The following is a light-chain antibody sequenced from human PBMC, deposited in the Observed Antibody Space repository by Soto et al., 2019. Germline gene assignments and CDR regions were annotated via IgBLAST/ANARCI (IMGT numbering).Light chain of an antibody. V-gene: IGKV3-11*01. Sequence: EIVLTQSPATLSLSPGERATLSCRASQSVSSYLAWYQQKPGQAPRLLIYDASSRATGIPARFSGSGSGTDFPLTISSLEPDDFAVYYCQQRSTPLTFGGGTKVEIK. CDR1: QSVSSY. CDR2: DAS. CDR3: QQRSTPLT. J-gene: IGKJ4*01.